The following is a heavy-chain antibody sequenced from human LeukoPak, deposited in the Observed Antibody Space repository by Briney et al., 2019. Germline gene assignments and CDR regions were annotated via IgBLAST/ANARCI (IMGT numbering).Heavy chain of an antibody. J-gene: IGHJ3*02. Sequence: SETLSLTCTVFGGSISGYYWSWVRQAPGKGLEWIGYIFYSGTTNQNPSLKSRVAISVDTSKNQFSLRLNSVTAADTAMYYCARLHLAVALGAVDIRGQGTMVTVSS. CDR1: GGSISGYY. D-gene: IGHD6-19*01. V-gene: IGHV4-59*08. CDR3: ARLHLAVALGAVDI. CDR2: IFYSGTT.